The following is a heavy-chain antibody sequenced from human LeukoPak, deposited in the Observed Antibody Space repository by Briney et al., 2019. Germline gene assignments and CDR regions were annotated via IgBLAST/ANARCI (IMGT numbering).Heavy chain of an antibody. D-gene: IGHD3-22*01. V-gene: IGHV4-59*11. CDR3: AREVRVYYYDSSGYPTFYFDY. CDR1: GGSISSHY. J-gene: IGHJ4*02. Sequence: SETLSLTCTVSGGSISSHYWSWIRQPPGKGLEWIGYIYYSGSTNYNPSLKSRVTISVDTSKNQFSLKLSSVIAADTAVYYCAREVRVYYYDSSGYPTFYFDYWGQGTLVTVSS. CDR2: IYYSGST.